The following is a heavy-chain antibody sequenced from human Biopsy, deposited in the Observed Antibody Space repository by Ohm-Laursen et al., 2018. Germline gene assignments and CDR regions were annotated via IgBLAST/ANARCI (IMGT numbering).Heavy chain of an antibody. V-gene: IGHV4-59*07. J-gene: IGHJ4*02. D-gene: IGHD3-22*01. CDR3: ARVGRYYYDSPDN. CDR2: IYYSGST. Sequence: SDTLSLTCTVSGGSISSYYWNWIRQPPGKGLEWIGYIYYSGSTKYNPSLKSRVSVSVDTSKTQYSLRLSSVTAADTAVYFCARVGRYYYDSPDNWGQGTLVTVSS. CDR1: GGSISSYY.